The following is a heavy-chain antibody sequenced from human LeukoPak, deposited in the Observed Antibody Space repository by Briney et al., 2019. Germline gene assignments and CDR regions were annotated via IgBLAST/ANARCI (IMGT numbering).Heavy chain of an antibody. D-gene: IGHD3-9*01. CDR2: ISSSSSDI. J-gene: IGHJ4*02. CDR3: ARGISARVTYYDAFTAYHPFDY. Sequence: PGGSLRLSCAASGFAFSIYSMNWVRQAPGKGLEWVASISSSSSDIRYADSVSGRFTISRDNAQMSLYLQINTLRAEDTAVYYCARGISARVTYYDAFTAYHPFDYWGQGTLVTVSS. CDR1: GFAFSIYS. V-gene: IGHV3-21*01.